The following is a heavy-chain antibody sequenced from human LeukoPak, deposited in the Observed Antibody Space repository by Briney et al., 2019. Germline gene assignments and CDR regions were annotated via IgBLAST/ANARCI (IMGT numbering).Heavy chain of an antibody. J-gene: IGHJ4*02. CDR2: ISSSSSYI. CDR1: GFTFSSYS. CDR3: ARDKIAAAADYFDY. Sequence: PGGSLRLSCAASGFTFSSYSMNWVRQAPGKGLEWVSSISSSSSYIYYADSVKGRFTISRDNAKNSLYLQMSSLRAEDTAVYYCARDKIAAAADYFDYWGQGTLVTVSS. D-gene: IGHD6-13*01. V-gene: IGHV3-21*01.